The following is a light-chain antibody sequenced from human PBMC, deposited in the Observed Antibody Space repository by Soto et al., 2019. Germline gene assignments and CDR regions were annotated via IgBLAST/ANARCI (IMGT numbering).Light chain of an antibody. V-gene: IGKV3-20*01. Sequence: EIGLTQSPGTVSLSTGERATLSCRASQSFDSIYLGWYQQKPGQAPRLLIFGSSTRATGIPDRFSGSGSGTDFTLTISRLEPEDFAVYYCQHFGRSLYTFGQGTRLEIK. CDR3: QHFGRSLYT. CDR1: QSFDSIY. J-gene: IGKJ5*01. CDR2: GSS.